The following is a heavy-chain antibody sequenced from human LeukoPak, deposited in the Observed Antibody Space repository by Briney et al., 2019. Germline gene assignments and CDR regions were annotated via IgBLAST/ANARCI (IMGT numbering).Heavy chain of an antibody. CDR1: GGSFSGYY. V-gene: IGHV4-34*01. Sequence: SETLSLTCAVYGGSFSGYYWSWIRQPPGKGLEWIGEINHSGSTNYNPSLKSRVTISVDTSKSQFSLKLSSVTAADTAVYYCARGAREADFDYWGQGTLVTVSS. D-gene: IGHD1-26*01. J-gene: IGHJ4*02. CDR2: INHSGST. CDR3: ARGAREADFDY.